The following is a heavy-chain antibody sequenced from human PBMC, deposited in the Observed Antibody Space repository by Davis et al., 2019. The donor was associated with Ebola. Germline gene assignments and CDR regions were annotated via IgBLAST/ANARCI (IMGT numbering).Heavy chain of an antibody. D-gene: IGHD3-10*01. J-gene: IGHJ6*02. V-gene: IGHV1-18*01. Sequence: AASVKVSCKASGYTFTSYGISWVRQAPGQGLEWMGWISAYNGNTNYAQKLQGRVTMTTDTSTSTAYMELRSLRSDDTAVYYCARGWFGELVYYYGMDVWGQGTTVTVSS. CDR1: GYTFTSYG. CDR2: ISAYNGNT. CDR3: ARGWFGELVYYYGMDV.